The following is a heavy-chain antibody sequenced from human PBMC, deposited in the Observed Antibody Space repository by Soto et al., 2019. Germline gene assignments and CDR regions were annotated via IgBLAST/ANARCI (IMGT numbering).Heavy chain of an antibody. D-gene: IGHD2-15*01. CDR2: ISYDGSNK. V-gene: IGHV3-30*18. CDR3: AKMYCSGGSCYFFPYYYYGMDV. CDR1: GFTFSSYG. Sequence: GGSLRLSCAASGFTFSSYGMHWVRQAPGKXLEWVAVISYDGSNKYYADSVKGRFTISRDNSKNTLYLQMNSLRAEDTAVYYCAKMYCSGGSCYFFPYYYYGMDVWGQGTTVTVSS. J-gene: IGHJ6*02.